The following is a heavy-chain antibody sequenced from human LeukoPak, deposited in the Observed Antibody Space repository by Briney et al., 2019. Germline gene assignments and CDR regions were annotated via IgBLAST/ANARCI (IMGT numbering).Heavy chain of an antibody. Sequence: SETLSLTCTVSGASITRGGHYWTWIRQHPGKGLEWIGYIYYSGSTHYNPSLKSRVSISVDTSRNQFSLKVNSVTAADTAVYYCARTGSTVTMLYPFDHWGQGTLVTVSS. CDR3: ARTGSTVTMLYPFDH. J-gene: IGHJ4*02. CDR1: GASITRGGHY. CDR2: IYYSGST. V-gene: IGHV4-31*03. D-gene: IGHD4-17*01.